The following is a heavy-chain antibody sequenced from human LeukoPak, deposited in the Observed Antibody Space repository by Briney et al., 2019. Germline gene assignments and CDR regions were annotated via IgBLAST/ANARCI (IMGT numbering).Heavy chain of an antibody. CDR2: INQSGTT. Sequence: SETLSLTCAVFGESFSGYYWSWIRQSPGKGLEWIGEINQSGTTNYNPSLKSRVTISVDTSKNQFSLKLSSVTAADTAVYYCARDGGAYYDAFDIWGQGTMVTVSS. J-gene: IGHJ3*02. V-gene: IGHV4-34*09. CDR3: ARDGGAYYDAFDI. D-gene: IGHD3-10*01. CDR1: GESFSGYY.